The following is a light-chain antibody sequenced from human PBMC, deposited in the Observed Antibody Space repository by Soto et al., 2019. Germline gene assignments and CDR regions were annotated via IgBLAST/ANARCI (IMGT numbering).Light chain of an antibody. Sequence: EIVLTQSPGTLSLSPGQRATLSCRASQSVSSSSLAWYQQRPGQAPRLLIYGASRRATGIPDRFRGSGSGTDFPLTISRLEPEDFAVYYCQHYGASPKYTFGQGTKLEIK. J-gene: IGKJ2*01. CDR3: QHYGASPKYT. CDR2: GAS. V-gene: IGKV3-20*01. CDR1: QSVSSSS.